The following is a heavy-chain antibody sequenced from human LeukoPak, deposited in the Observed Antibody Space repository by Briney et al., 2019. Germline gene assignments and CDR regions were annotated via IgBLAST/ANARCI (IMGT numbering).Heavy chain of an antibody. CDR3: ARVIGWDEPFDL. CDR2: INTDGSST. J-gene: IGHJ3*01. D-gene: IGHD1-26*01. V-gene: IGHV3-74*01. Sequence: GGSLRLSCAASGFTFSSYWMHWVRQAPGKGLVWVSRINTDGSSTNYADSVKGRFAVSRDNAKNTLYLQMNSLRVDDTAVYYCARVIGWDEPFDLWGQGTMVTVSS. CDR1: GFTFSSYW.